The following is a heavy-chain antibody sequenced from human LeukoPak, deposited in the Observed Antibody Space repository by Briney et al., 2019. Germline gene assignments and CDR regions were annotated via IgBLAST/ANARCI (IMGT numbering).Heavy chain of an antibody. CDR3: GYCSGGSCRRGYYFDY. J-gene: IGHJ4*02. CDR2: IYYGGST. D-gene: IGHD2-15*01. Sequence: PSETLSLTCTVSGGSISSSSYYWGWIRQPPGKGLEWIGSIYYGGSTYYNPSLKSRVTISVDTSKNQFSLKLSSVTAADTAVYYCGYCSGGSCRRGYYFDYWGQGTLVTVSS. CDR1: GGSISSSSYY. V-gene: IGHV4-39*01.